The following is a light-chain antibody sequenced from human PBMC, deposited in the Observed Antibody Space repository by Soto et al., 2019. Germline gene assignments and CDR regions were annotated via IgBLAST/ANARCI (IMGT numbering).Light chain of an antibody. CDR1: QSVSSN. V-gene: IGKV3D-15*01. Sequence: EIVMTQSPATLSVSPGERATLSCRASQSVSSNLAWYQQKPGQAPRLLIYGASTRATGIPDRFSGSGSGTDFSLTISSMEPGDFAVYYCQQYGGWPPWTFGQGTKVDIK. J-gene: IGKJ1*01. CDR2: GAS. CDR3: QQYGGWPPWT.